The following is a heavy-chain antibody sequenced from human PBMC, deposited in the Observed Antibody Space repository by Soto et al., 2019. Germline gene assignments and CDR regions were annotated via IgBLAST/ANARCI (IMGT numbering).Heavy chain of an antibody. Sequence: GESLKISCKASGYIIKNYWIGWVRQMPGKGLEWVGTIYPGDSDTRYSPSFQGQVSISADKSISTAYLQWSSLKASDTAMYYCARHEADQWGQGTLVTVSS. V-gene: IGHV5-51*01. CDR1: GYIIKNYW. CDR2: IYPGDSDT. CDR3: ARHEADQ. J-gene: IGHJ5*02.